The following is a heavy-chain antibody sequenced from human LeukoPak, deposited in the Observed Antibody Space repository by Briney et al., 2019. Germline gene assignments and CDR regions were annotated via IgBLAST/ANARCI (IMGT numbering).Heavy chain of an antibody. CDR3: GTRDITGRIGWYDP. J-gene: IGHJ5*02. CDR1: GVSISRTSFY. V-gene: IGHV4-39*01. CDR2: IHYSGST. D-gene: IGHD1-20*01. Sequence: SETLSLTWTFSGVSISRTSFYWGWIRQPPGKGLEWIAGIHYSGSTYYNPSLKSRVTISVDTSKNQFSLKLTSVTAADTAAYYCGTRDITGRIGWYDPWGQGTLVTVSS.